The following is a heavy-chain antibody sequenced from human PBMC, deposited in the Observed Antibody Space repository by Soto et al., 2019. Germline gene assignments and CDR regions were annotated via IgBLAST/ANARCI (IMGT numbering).Heavy chain of an antibody. CDR2: MHHTGTT. J-gene: IGHJ4*02. V-gene: IGHV4-39*01. D-gene: IGHD2-15*01. CDR1: DYSITSHSYY. CDR3: VRVLGVYSDTDIAEFDS. Sequence: PSETLSLTCTVTDYSITSHSYYWGWIRQSPGREMQWIGTMHHTGTTSYNPSLQRRATIAINASKNQMFLKLISVTAADTAVYYCVRVLGVYSDTDIAEFDSLCLETELPISS.